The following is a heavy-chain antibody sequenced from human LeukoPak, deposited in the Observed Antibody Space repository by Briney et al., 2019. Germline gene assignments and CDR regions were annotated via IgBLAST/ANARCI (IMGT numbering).Heavy chain of an antibody. CDR2: IYYSGST. J-gene: IGHJ5*02. D-gene: IGHD3-22*01. CDR3: ARYYYDSSGYYDWFDP. V-gene: IGHV4-30-4*08. CDR1: GGSISSGDYY. Sequence: PSETLSLTCTVSGGSISSGDYYWSWIRQPPGKGLEWIGYIYYSGSTYYNPSLKSRVTISVDMSKNQFSLKLSSVTTADTAVYYCARYYYDSSGYYDWFDPWGQGTLVTVSS.